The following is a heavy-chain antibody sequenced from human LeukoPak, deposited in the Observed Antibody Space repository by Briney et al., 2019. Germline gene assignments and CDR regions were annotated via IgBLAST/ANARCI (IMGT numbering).Heavy chain of an antibody. D-gene: IGHD2-2*01. CDR1: GYTFTGYY. J-gene: IGHJ5*02. Sequence: GASVKVSCKASGYTFTGYYIHWVRQAPGQGLEWMGWINPNSGGTNYAQKFQGRVTMTRDTSISTAYMELSRLRSDDTAVYYCARVACSSTSCRNKGYNWFDPWGQGTLVTVSS. CDR3: ARVACSSTSCRNKGYNWFDP. V-gene: IGHV1-2*02. CDR2: INPNSGGT.